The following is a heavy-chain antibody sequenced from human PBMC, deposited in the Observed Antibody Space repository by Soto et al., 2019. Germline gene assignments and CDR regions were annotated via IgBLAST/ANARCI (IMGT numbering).Heavy chain of an antibody. CDR1: GFTFSSYA. Sequence: PGGSLRLSCAASGFTFSSYAMHWVRQAPGKGLEWVAVISYDGSNKYYADSVKGRFTISRDNSKNTLYLQMNSLRAEDTAVYYCARGLMVYAPNYGMDVWGQGTTVTVS. CDR3: ARGLMVYAPNYGMDV. V-gene: IGHV3-30-3*01. J-gene: IGHJ6*02. D-gene: IGHD2-8*01. CDR2: ISYDGSNK.